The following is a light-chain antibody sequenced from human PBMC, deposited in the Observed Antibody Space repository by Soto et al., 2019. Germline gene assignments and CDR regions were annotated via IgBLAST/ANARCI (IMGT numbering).Light chain of an antibody. V-gene: IGKV3-20*01. Sequence: EMVLTQSPGTLSLSPGERATLSCRASQSVSTSYLAWYQQKAGQAPRLLIYGAFTRATGIPDRFSGSGSGTDFALTISRLEPEDVAVYYCQQYGGSPFTFGPGTKVDIK. J-gene: IGKJ3*01. CDR2: GAF. CDR1: QSVSTSY. CDR3: QQYGGSPFT.